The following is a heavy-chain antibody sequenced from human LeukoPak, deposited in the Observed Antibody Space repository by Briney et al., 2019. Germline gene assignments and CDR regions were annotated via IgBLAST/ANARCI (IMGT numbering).Heavy chain of an antibody. CDR2: ISSSGSTI. CDR1: GFTFSSYE. CDR3: ARDISGSWSFDY. J-gene: IGHJ4*02. Sequence: GGSLRLSCAASGFTFSSYEMNWVRQAPGKGLEWVSYISSSGSTIYYADSVKGRFTISRDNSKNTLYLQMNSLRAEDTALYYCARDISGSWSFDYWGQGTLVTVSS. V-gene: IGHV3-48*03. D-gene: IGHD2-15*01.